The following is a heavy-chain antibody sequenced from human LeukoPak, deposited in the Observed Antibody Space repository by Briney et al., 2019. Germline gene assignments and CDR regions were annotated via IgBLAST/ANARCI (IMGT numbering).Heavy chain of an antibody. J-gene: IGHJ3*02. CDR2: IYHSGSA. Sequence: SGTLSLTCVVSGGSISSSDWWSWVRRPPGKGLEWIGQIYHSGSANYNPSLKSRITISIDKSKNQFSLKLSSVTAADTALYYCARHWGFAFDIWGQGTMVTVSS. V-gene: IGHV4-4*02. CDR3: ARHWGFAFDI. CDR1: GGSISSSDW. D-gene: IGHD7-27*01.